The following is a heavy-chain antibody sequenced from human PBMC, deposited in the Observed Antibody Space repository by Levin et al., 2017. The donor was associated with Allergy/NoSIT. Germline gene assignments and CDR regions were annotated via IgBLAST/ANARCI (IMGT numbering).Heavy chain of an antibody. CDR2: INPNSGGT. D-gene: IGHD3-10*01. Sequence: ASVKVSCKASGYTFTGYYMHWVRQAPGQGLEWMGWINPNSGGTNYAQKFQGRVTMTRDTSISTAYMELSRLRSDDTAVYYCATTMVRGVFYYMDVWGKGTTVTVSS. CDR3: ATTMVRGVFYYMDV. J-gene: IGHJ6*03. V-gene: IGHV1-2*02. CDR1: GYTFTGYY.